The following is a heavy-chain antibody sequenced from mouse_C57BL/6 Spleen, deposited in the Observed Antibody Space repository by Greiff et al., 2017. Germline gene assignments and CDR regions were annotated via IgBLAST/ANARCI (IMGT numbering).Heavy chain of an antibody. V-gene: IGHV3-6*01. J-gene: IGHJ4*01. D-gene: IGHD1-1*01. Sequence: VQLQQSGPGLVKPSQSLSLTCSVTGYSITSGYYWNWIRQFPGNKLEWMGYISYDGSNNYNPSLKNRISITRDTSKNQFFLKLNSVTTEDTATYYCARGATTVVGYAMDYWGQGTSVTVSS. CDR2: ISYDGSN. CDR1: GYSITSGYY. CDR3: ARGATTVVGYAMDY.